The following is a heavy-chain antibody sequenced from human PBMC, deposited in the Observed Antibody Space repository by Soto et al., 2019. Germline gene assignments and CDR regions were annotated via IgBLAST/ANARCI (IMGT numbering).Heavy chain of an antibody. V-gene: IGHV3-30-3*01. J-gene: IGHJ4*02. CDR2: ISYDGRNK. Sequence: GGSLRLACAASGFTFSSYAMHWVRQAPGKGLEWVAVISYDGRNKYYADSVEGRFTISRDNSKNTLYLQMNSLRAEDTAVYYCAREIERLLGYWGQGTLVTVSS. CDR3: AREIERLLGY. D-gene: IGHD3-3*01. CDR1: GFTFSSYA.